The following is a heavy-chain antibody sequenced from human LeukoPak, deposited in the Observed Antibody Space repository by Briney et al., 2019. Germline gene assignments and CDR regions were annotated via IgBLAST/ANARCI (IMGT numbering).Heavy chain of an antibody. V-gene: IGHV1-8*01. J-gene: IGHJ5*02. Sequence: GASVKVSCKASGYTFTSYDINWVRQATGQGLEWMGWMDPNSGNTGYAQKFQGRVTMTRNTSISTAYIELSSLRSEDTAVYYCARANFPEYDFWSGYSFDPWGQGTLVTVSS. D-gene: IGHD3-3*01. CDR2: MDPNSGNT. CDR3: ARANFPEYDFWSGYSFDP. CDR1: GYTFTSYD.